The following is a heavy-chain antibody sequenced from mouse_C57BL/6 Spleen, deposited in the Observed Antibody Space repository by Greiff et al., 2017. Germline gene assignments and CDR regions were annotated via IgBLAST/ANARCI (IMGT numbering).Heavy chain of an antibody. J-gene: IGHJ1*03. CDR2: INPSTGGT. CDR1: GYSFTGYY. Sequence: VQLQQSGPELVKPGASVKISCKASGYSFTGYYMNWVKQSPEKSLEWIGEINPSTGGTTYNQKFKAKATLTVDKSSSTAYMQLKSLTSEDSAVYYCARGTVVKYFDVWGTGTTVTVSS. D-gene: IGHD1-1*01. CDR3: ARGTVVKYFDV. V-gene: IGHV1-42*01.